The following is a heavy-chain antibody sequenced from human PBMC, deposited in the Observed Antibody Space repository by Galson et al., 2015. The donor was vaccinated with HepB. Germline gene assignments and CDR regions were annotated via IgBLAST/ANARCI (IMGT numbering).Heavy chain of an antibody. Sequence: SLRLSCAASGFTFSDHYMDWVRQAPGKGLEWVGRTRNKANSYTTEYAASVKGRFTISRDDSKNSLYLQMNSLKTEDTAVYYCARAIVVVPAASYYFDYWGQGTLVTVSS. V-gene: IGHV3-72*01. CDR3: ARAIVVVPAASYYFDY. J-gene: IGHJ4*02. CDR2: TRNKANSYTT. D-gene: IGHD2-2*01. CDR1: GFTFSDHY.